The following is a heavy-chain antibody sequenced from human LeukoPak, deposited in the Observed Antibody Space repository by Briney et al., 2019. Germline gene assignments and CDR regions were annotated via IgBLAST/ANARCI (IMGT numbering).Heavy chain of an antibody. J-gene: IGHJ5*02. V-gene: IGHV5-51*01. CDR3: ARGASRRVRGVSWWFDP. D-gene: IGHD3-10*01. CDR1: GYSFTSYW. Sequence: GESLKISCKGSGYSFTSYWIGWVRQMPGKGLEWMGIIYPGDSDTRYSPSFQGQVTISADKSISTAYLQWSSLEASDTAMYYCARGASRRVRGVSWWFDPWGQGTLVTVSS. CDR2: IYPGDSDT.